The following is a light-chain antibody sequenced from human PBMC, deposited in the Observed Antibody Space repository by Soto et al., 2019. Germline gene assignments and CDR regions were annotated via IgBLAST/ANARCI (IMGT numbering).Light chain of an antibody. CDR3: QQYNSYAYT. J-gene: IGKJ2*01. CDR2: DAS. CDR1: QSISSW. Sequence: DIQMTQSPSTLSASVGDRVTITCRASQSISSWLAWDQQKPGKAPKLLIYDASSLESGVPSRFSGSGSGTEFTLTISSLQPDDFATYYCQQYNSYAYTFGQGTKVEIQ. V-gene: IGKV1-5*01.